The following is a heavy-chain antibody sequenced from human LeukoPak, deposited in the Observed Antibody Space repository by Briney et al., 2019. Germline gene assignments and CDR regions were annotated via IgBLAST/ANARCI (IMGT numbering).Heavy chain of an antibody. CDR2: IRYDGSNK. V-gene: IGHV3-30*02. CDR1: GLTFSSYG. J-gene: IGHJ4*02. D-gene: IGHD5-12*01. CDR3: ARELVATITIDY. Sequence: GSLRLSCAASGLTFSSYGMHWVRQAPGKGLEWVAFIRYDGSNKYYADSVRGRFTISRDNAKNSLYLQMNSLRAEDTAVYYCARELVATITIDYWGQGTLVTVSS.